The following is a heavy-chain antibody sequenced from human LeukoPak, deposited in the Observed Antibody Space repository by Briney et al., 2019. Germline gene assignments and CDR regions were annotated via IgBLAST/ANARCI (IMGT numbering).Heavy chain of an antibody. V-gene: IGHV3-48*04. CDR1: GFTFSSYS. D-gene: IGHD1-26*01. CDR2: ISSSSSTI. Sequence: SGGSLRLSCAASGFTFSSYSMNWVRQAPGKGLEWVSFISSSSSTIYYADSVKGRFTISRVNAKNSLYLQMNSLRAEDTAVYYCARDRGGSYSAIDYWGQGTLVTVSS. CDR3: ARDRGGSYSAIDY. J-gene: IGHJ4*02.